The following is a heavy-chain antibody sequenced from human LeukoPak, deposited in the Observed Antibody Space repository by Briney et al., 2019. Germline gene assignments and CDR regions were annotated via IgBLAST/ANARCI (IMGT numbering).Heavy chain of an antibody. D-gene: IGHD1-14*01. CDR1: GDSIRSMSYY. CDR3: ARQAGGGNDAFDI. J-gene: IGHJ3*02. Sequence: ASETLSLTCKVSGDSIRSMSYYWGWIRQSPGKGLEWIATVYSSGTTYFNPSVKSRVTIFMDPSENQFSLKLTSVTAADTAVYYCARQAGGGNDAFDIWGQGKMVTVFS. CDR2: VYSSGTT. V-gene: IGHV4-39*01.